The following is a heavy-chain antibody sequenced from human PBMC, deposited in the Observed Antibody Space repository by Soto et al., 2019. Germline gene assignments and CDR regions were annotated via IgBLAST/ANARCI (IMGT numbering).Heavy chain of an antibody. CDR2: IRSKANSYAT. CDR3: TSIHYDYWSAYDA. J-gene: IGHJ6*04. Sequence: EVQLVESGGGLVQPGGSLKLSCAASGFTFSDSSMHWVRQASGKGLEWVGRIRSKANSYATVYAASVKGSFTISRADSKNTAYLQMNSLKTADTAVYYCTSIHYDYWSAYDAWGKGTTVIVSS. V-gene: IGHV3-73*02. D-gene: IGHD3-3*01. CDR1: GFTFSDSS.